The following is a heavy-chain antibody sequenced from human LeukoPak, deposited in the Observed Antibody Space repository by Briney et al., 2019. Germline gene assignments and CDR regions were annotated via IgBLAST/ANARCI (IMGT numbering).Heavy chain of an antibody. Sequence: PGGSLRLSCAASGFTFSSYSMNWARQAPGKGLEWVSSISSSSSYIYYADSVKGRFTISRDNAKNSLYLQMNSLRAEDTAVYYCAREPRQIAAAKINWFDPWGQGTLVTVSS. V-gene: IGHV3-21*01. CDR3: AREPRQIAAAKINWFDP. D-gene: IGHD6-13*01. CDR2: ISSSSSYI. J-gene: IGHJ5*02. CDR1: GFTFSSYS.